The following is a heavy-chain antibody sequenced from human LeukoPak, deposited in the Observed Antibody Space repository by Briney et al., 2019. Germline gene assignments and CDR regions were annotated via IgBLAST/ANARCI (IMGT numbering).Heavy chain of an antibody. J-gene: IGHJ5*02. D-gene: IGHD3-9*01. CDR2: ISSNGGST. Sequence: PGGSLRLSCAASGFTFSSYAMRWVCLAPGKGLEYVSAISSNGGSTYYANSVKGRFTISRDNSKNTLYLQMGSLRAEDMAVYYCARALFGFDWSFDRWGQGTLVTVSS. CDR3: ARALFGFDWSFDR. V-gene: IGHV3-64*01. CDR1: GFTFSSYA.